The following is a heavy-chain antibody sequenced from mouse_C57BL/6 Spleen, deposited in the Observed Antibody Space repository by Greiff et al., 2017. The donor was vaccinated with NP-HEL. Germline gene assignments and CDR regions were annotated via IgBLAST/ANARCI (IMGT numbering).Heavy chain of an antibody. CDR2: ISYDGSN. CDR3: ARAPIYYDYDWYFDV. V-gene: IGHV3-6*01. D-gene: IGHD2-4*01. CDR1: GYSITSGYY. J-gene: IGHJ1*03. Sequence: EVKLQESGPGLVKPSQSLSLTCSVTGYSITSGYYWNWIRQFPGNKLEWMGYISYDGSNKYNPSLKNRISITRDTSKNQFFLKLNSVTTEDTATYYCARAPIYYDYDWYFDVWGTGTTVTVSS.